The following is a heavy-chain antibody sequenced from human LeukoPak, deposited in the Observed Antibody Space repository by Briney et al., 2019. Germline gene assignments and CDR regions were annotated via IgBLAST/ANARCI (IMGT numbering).Heavy chain of an antibody. J-gene: IGHJ4*02. D-gene: IGHD3-22*01. Sequence: GGSLRLSCAAAGFTFSNYAMTWVRQAPGRGLEWVSSISGSGGSTYYADSVKGRFTISRDNSKNTLYLQMYSLRSEDTAVYYCATEDYYGSSGYYYYWGQGTLVTVSS. CDR3: ATEDYYGSSGYYYY. V-gene: IGHV3-23*01. CDR1: GFTFSNYA. CDR2: ISGSGGST.